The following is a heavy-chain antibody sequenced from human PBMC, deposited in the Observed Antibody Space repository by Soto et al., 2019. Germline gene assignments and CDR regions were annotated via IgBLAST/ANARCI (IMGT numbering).Heavy chain of an antibody. V-gene: IGHV4-30-4*01. CDR2: IYYSGST. D-gene: IGHD4-17*01. CDR1: GGSISSGDYY. Sequence: QVQLQESGPGLVKPSQTLSLTCTVSGGSISSGDYYWSWIRQPPGKGLEWIGYIYYSGSTYYNPYLESRVTLSVDTSKHQFSLQLSSVPAADTAVYYCASSPSYGDHPYVDDWGQGTLVTVSS. J-gene: IGHJ4*02. CDR3: ASSPSYGDHPYVDD.